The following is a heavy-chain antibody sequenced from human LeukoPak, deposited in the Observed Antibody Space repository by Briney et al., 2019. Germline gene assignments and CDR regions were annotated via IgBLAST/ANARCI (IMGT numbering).Heavy chain of an antibody. Sequence: PGGSLRLSCAASGFTFSSYAMSWVRQAPGKGLEWVSAISGSGGSTYYADSVKGRFTISRDNSKNTLYLQMNSLRAEDTAVYYCAKDRVRSLDYGDPSDYWGQGTLVTVSS. D-gene: IGHD4-17*01. CDR3: AKDRVRSLDYGDPSDY. CDR2: ISGSGGST. V-gene: IGHV3-23*01. CDR1: GFTFSSYA. J-gene: IGHJ4*02.